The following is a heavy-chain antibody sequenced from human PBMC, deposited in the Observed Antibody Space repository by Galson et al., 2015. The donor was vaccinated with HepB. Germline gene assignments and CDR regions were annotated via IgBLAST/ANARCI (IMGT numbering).Heavy chain of an antibody. J-gene: IGHJ4*02. CDR1: GYTFTNNG. D-gene: IGHD2-15*01. CDR2: ISANSGRT. CDR3: ARDRSHSLDF. Sequence: SVKVSCKTAGYTFTNNGISWVRQAPGRGLEWVGWISANSGRTTYAWRLLGRLTLTTDTSTSTAYMELRSLRSDDTAIYYCARDRSHSLDFWGQGTLVTVSS. V-gene: IGHV1-18*04.